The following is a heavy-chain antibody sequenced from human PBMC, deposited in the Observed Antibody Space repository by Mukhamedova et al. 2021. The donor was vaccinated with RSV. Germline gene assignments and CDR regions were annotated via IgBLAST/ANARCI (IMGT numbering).Heavy chain of an antibody. D-gene: IGHD3-22*01. J-gene: IGHJ4*02. CDR2: ISSSSSYI. V-gene: IGHV3-21*01. Sequence: GKGLEWVSSISSSSSYIYYADSVKGRFTISRDNAKNSLYLQMNSLRAEDTAVYYCARDYYDSSGYYYGDYWGQGTLATVSS. CDR3: ARDYYDSSGYYYGDY.